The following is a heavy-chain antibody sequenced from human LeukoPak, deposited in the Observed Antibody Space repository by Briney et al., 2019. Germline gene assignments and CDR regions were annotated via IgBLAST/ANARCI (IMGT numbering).Heavy chain of an antibody. CDR3: AKGAHGMITFGGVIDRATDY. CDR2: ISGSGGST. V-gene: IGHV3-23*01. CDR1: GFTFSSYA. J-gene: IGHJ4*02. D-gene: IGHD3-16*02. Sequence: GGSLRLSCAASGFTFSSYAMSWVRQAPGKGLEWVSAISGSGGSTYYADSVKGRFTISRDNSKNTLYLQMNSLRAEDTAVYYCAKGAHGMITFGGVIDRATDYWGQGTLSPSPQ.